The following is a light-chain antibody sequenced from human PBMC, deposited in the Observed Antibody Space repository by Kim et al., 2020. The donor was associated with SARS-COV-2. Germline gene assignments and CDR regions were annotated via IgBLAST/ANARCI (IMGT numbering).Light chain of an antibody. V-gene: IGKV3-20*01. Sequence: LAPGERATLSCRASQSVSSTYLAWYQQKPGQAPRLLMSDAATRATGIPDRFSGSGSETDFTLTISRLEPEDFAVYYCQQYDTSRTFGQGTKVDIK. CDR1: QSVSSTY. CDR3: QQYDTSRT. CDR2: DAA. J-gene: IGKJ1*01.